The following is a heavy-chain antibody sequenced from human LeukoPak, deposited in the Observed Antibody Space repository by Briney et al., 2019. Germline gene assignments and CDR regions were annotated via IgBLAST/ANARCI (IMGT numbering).Heavy chain of an antibody. CDR3: ARDLWFGELLRYYYYGMDV. CDR2: ISYDGSNK. D-gene: IGHD3-10*01. Sequence: GGSLRLSCAASGFTFSSYAMHWVRQAPGKGREGVAVISYDGSNKYYADSVKGRFTISRDNSTNTLYLQMNSLRAEDTAVYYCARDLWFGELLRYYYYGMDVWGKGTTVTVSS. J-gene: IGHJ6*04. V-gene: IGHV3-30*04. CDR1: GFTFSSYA.